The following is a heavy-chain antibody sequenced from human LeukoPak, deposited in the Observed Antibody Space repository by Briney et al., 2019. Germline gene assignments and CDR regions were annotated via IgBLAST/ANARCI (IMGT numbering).Heavy chain of an antibody. CDR3: ANLDSSSWYLSV. CDR1: GFTFSSYA. CDR2: ICGSGGST. Sequence: GGSLRLSCAASGFTFSSYAMSWVRQAPGKGLEWVSAICGSGGSTYYADSVKGRFTISSDNSKNTLYLQMNSLRAAETAVYYCANLDSSSWYLSVWGQGTLVTVSS. J-gene: IGHJ4*02. V-gene: IGHV3-23*01. D-gene: IGHD6-13*01.